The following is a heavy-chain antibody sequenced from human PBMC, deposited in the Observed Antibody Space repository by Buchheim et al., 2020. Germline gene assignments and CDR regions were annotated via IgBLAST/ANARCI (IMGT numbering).Heavy chain of an antibody. V-gene: IGHV3-33*01. CDR2: IWYDGSNK. J-gene: IGHJ2*01. D-gene: IGHD2-2*02. CDR1: GFTFSSYG. Sequence: QVQLVESGVGVVQPGRSLRLSCAASGFTFSSYGMHWVRQAPGKGLEWVAVIWYDGSNKYYADSVKGRFTISRDNSKNTLYLQMNSLRAEDTAVYYCAREHCSSTSCYKWYFDLWGRGTL. CDR3: AREHCSSTSCYKWYFDL.